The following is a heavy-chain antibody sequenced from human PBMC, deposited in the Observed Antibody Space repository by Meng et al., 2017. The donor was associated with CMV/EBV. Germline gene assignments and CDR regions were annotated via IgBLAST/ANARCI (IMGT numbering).Heavy chain of an antibody. CDR2: INHSGST. CDR1: GGSFSGYY. D-gene: IGHD3-3*01. J-gene: IGHJ6*02. Sequence: SETLSLTCAVYGGSFSGYYWSWIRQPPGKGLEWIGEINHSGSTNYNPSLKSRVTISVDMSKNQFSLKLSSVTAADTAVYYCARGTHLTYDFWSGYYNYYYYGMDVWGQGTTVTVSS. CDR3: ARGTHLTYDFWSGYYNYYYYGMDV. V-gene: IGHV4-34*01.